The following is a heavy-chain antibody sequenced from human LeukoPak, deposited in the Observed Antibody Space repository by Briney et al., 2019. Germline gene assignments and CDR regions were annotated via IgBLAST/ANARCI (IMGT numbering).Heavy chain of an antibody. Sequence: GASVKVSCKASGGTFIGYAISWVRQAPGQGLEWMGGIIPIFGTANYAQKFQGRVTITADESTSTAYMELSSLRSEDTAVYYCARHYGSGSYNFDYWGQGTLVTVSS. V-gene: IGHV1-69*13. CDR2: IIPIFGTA. CDR3: ARHYGSGSYNFDY. CDR1: GGTFIGYA. J-gene: IGHJ4*02. D-gene: IGHD3-10*01.